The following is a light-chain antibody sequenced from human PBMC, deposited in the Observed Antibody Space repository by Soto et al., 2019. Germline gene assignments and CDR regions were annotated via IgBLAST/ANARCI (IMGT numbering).Light chain of an antibody. CDR1: QSISSW. CDR2: KAS. CDR3: QHLRT. Sequence: DIQMTQSPSTLSASVGDRVTITCRASQSISSWLAWYQQKPGKAPKLLIYKASSLESGVPSRFSGSGSGTEFTLTISSLQPDDFANYYCQHLRTFGQGTKVEIK. J-gene: IGKJ1*01. V-gene: IGKV1-5*03.